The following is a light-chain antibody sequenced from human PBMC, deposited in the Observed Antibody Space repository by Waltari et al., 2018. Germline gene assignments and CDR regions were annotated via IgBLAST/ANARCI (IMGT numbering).Light chain of an antibody. V-gene: IGLV8-61*01. CDR1: SGSVSSTSY. CDR3: SMYMGSGVWV. Sequence: QTVVTQEPSVSVSPGGTVPLLGALRSGSVSSTSYPTWYQQTPGQPPRTLVYKGISRSSGVPDRFSGSILGNTAALTITGAKADDESYYYFSMYMGSGVWVFGGGTKLTVL. J-gene: IGLJ3*02. CDR2: KGI.